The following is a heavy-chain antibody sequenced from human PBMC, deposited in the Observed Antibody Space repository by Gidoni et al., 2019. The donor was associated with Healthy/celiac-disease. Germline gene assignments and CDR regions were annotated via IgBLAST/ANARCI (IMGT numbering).Heavy chain of an antibody. Sequence: EVQLLESGGGLVQPGGSLRLYCAASGFTFSRYAMSWVRQAPGKGLEWVSAISGSGGSTYYADSVKGRFTISRDNSKNTLYLQMNSLRAEDTAVYYCAKDQRVDTAMVPAIDYWGQGTLVTVSS. J-gene: IGHJ4*02. CDR2: ISGSGGST. CDR1: GFTFSRYA. CDR3: AKDQRVDTAMVPAIDY. D-gene: IGHD5-18*01. V-gene: IGHV3-23*01.